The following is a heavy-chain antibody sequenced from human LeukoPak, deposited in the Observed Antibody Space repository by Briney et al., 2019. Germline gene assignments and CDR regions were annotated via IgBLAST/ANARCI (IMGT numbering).Heavy chain of an antibody. Sequence: ASVKVSCKASGYTFTNYGIGWVRQATGQGLEWVGWINTYNEETDYAQKFQGRVTMTTDSSTNTAHMELRSLRSDDTAMYYCVRVGQQLILWFDPWGQGTLVTVSS. CDR3: VRVGQQLILWFDP. D-gene: IGHD6-13*01. CDR1: GYTFTNYG. CDR2: INTYNEET. V-gene: IGHV1-18*01. J-gene: IGHJ5*02.